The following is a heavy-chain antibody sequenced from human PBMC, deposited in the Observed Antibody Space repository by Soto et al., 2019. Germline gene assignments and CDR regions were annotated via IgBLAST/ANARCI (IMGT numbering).Heavy chain of an antibody. CDR1: GDSIISSDFY. D-gene: IGHD3-3*02. J-gene: IGHJ5*02. CDR3: ARHSLALRKNNWFDP. CDR2: IFYLGSS. V-gene: IGHV4-39*01. Sequence: SETLSLTCTVSGDSIISSDFYWGWVRQPPGKGLEWIGSIFYLGSSYYNPSLKSRVTMSVDTSKNQFSLRLRSVTAADTALYFCARHSLALRKNNWFDPWGQGIMVTLSS.